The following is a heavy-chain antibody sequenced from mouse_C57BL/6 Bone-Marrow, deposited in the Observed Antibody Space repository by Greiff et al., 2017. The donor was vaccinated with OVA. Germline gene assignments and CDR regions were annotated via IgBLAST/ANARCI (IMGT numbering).Heavy chain of an antibody. CDR1: GFTFSDYG. V-gene: IGHV5-15*01. CDR3: ARGGLLYYYAMDY. Sequence: DVKLVESGGGLVQPGGSLKLSCAASGFTFSDYGMAWVRQAPRKGPEWVAFISNLAYSIYYADTVTGRFTISRENAKNTLYLEMSSLRSEDTAMYYCARGGLLYYYAMDYWGQGTSVTVSS. D-gene: IGHD3-1*01. J-gene: IGHJ4*01. CDR2: ISNLAYSI.